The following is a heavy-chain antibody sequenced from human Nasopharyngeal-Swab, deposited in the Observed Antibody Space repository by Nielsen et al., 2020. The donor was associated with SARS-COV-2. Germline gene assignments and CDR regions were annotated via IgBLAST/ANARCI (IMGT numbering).Heavy chain of an antibody. Sequence: SETLSLTCTVSGGSINSSYWSWIRQPPGKGLEWIGYISYSGSTNYNPSLTSRVTISVDTSKKQFSLRLSSLTAADTAVYYCARHAPPVYYYYMDVWGKRTTVTVSS. J-gene: IGHJ6*03. V-gene: IGHV4-59*08. CDR3: ARHAPPVYYYYMDV. CDR2: ISYSGST. CDR1: GGSINSSY.